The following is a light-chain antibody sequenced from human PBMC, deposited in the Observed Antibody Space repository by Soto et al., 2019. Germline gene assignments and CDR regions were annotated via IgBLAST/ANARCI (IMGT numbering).Light chain of an antibody. CDR3: QQYNNWPQT. CDR1: QSVSRN. J-gene: IGKJ1*01. CDR2: GAS. V-gene: IGKV3-15*01. Sequence: EIVMTQSPATLSVSPGERATLSCRASQSVSRNLAWYQQKPGQAPRLLIYGASTGATGIPARISGSGSGTEFTLTISSLQSEDFAVYYCQQYNNWPQTFGQGTKVDI.